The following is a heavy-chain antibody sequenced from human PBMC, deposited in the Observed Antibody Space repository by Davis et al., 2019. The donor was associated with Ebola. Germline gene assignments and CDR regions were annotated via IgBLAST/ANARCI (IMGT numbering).Heavy chain of an antibody. CDR1: GFTFSSYG. V-gene: IGHV3-30*02. CDR2: IRYDGSNQ. D-gene: IGHD1-26*01. J-gene: IGHJ6*04. Sequence: GESLKISCAASGFTFSSYGMHWVRQVPGEGLEWVAFIRYDGSNQYYADSVKGRFTISRDNSKNTLYLEMNSLRAEDTAVYLCAKAKWEVEYHYSGMDVWGKGTTVTVSS. CDR3: AKAKWEVEYHYSGMDV.